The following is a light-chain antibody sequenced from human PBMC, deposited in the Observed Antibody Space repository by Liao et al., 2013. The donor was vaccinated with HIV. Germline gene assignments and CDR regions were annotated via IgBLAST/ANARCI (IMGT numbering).Light chain of an antibody. J-gene: IGLJ2*01. CDR3: QAWDGNTAI. CDR1: KLGDKY. Sequence: SYELTQPPSVSVSPGQTASITCSGDKLGDKYACWYQQKPGQSPLLVIYQDTSRPSGIPERFSGSNSGNTATLTISGTQPTDEADYYCQAWDGNTAIFGGGTKLTVL. CDR2: QDT. V-gene: IGLV3-1*01.